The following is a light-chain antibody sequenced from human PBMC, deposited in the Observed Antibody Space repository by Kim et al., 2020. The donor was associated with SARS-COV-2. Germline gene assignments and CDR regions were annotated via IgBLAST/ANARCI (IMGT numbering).Light chain of an antibody. Sequence: VFVGDRVTITCQASQDISNHLSWFQHKSGRPPKLLIYDASNLETGVPSRFSGSGSGTDFTLTISSLQPEDIATYYCQEYEDPPPHTFGQGTKLEI. J-gene: IGKJ2*01. CDR3: QEYEDPPPHT. CDR1: QDISNH. V-gene: IGKV1-33*01. CDR2: DAS.